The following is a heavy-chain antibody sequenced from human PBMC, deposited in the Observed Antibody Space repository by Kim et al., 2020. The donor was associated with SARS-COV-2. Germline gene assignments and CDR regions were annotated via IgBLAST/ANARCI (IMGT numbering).Heavy chain of an antibody. CDR1: GGSFSGYY. J-gene: IGHJ5*02. Sequence: SETLSLTCAVYGGSFSGYYWSWIRQPPGKGLEWIGEINHSGSTNYNPSLKSRVTISVDTSKNQFSLKLSSVTAADTAVYYCARGGSATHPEIWFGESITNWFDPWGQGTLVTVSS. D-gene: IGHD3-10*01. CDR2: INHSGST. V-gene: IGHV4-34*01. CDR3: ARGGSATHPEIWFGESITNWFDP.